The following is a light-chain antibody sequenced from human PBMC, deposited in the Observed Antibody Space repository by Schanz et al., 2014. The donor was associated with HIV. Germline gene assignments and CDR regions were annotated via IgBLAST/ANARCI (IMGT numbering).Light chain of an antibody. J-gene: IGLJ2*01. CDR3: GAWDSGRRAVV. CDR1: TSNIANNF. CDR2: DNY. Sequence: QSVLTQPPSVSAAPGQKVTISCSGSTSNIANNFVSWYQQLPGTAPKLLIYDNYKRPSEIPDRFSGSKSGQSATLAIIGLQAGDEADYYCGAWDSGRRAVVFGGGTKLTVL. V-gene: IGLV1-51*01.